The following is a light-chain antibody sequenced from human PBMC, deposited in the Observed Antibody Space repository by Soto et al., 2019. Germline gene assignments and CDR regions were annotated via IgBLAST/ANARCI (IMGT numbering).Light chain of an antibody. CDR3: QQSYSTPYT. Sequence: DIQMTQSPSSLSASVGDRVTITCRASQSISSYLNWYQQKPGKAPKLLIYAASSLQSGVTSRFRGSGSGTDFTLTISSLQPEDFATYYCQQSYSTPYTFGQGTKLEIK. CDR1: QSISSY. CDR2: AAS. J-gene: IGKJ2*01. V-gene: IGKV1-39*01.